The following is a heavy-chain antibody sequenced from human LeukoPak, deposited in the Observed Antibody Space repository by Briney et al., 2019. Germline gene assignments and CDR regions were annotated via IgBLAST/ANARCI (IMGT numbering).Heavy chain of an antibody. J-gene: IGHJ4*02. CDR2: INWNGGST. CDR1: GFTFDDYG. V-gene: IGHV3-20*04. D-gene: IGHD6-6*01. CDR3: AREGGRGSSSSDYFDY. Sequence: GGSLRLSCAASGFTFDDYGMSRVRQAPGKGLEWVSGINWNGGSTGYADSVKGRFTISRDNAKNSLYLQMNSLRAEDTAVYYCAREGGRGSSSSDYFDYWGQGTLVTVSS.